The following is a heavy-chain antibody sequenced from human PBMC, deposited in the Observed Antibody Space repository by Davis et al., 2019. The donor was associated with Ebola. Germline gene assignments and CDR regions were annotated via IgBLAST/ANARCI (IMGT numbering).Heavy chain of an antibody. CDR3: AERGGSV. CDR2: IYYTGSA. D-gene: IGHD3-16*01. J-gene: IGHJ4*02. V-gene: IGHV4-59*11. CDR1: GVSISRHY. Sequence: PSGTLSLTCTVSGVSISRHYWSWIRQPPGKRLEWIGSIYYTGSAYYNSSLNSRVTISVDTSKNQFSLKLSSVSAADTAMYYCAERGGSVWGQGTLVTVSS.